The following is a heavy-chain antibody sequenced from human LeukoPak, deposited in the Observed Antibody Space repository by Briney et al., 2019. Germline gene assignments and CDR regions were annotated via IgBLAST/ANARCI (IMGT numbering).Heavy chain of an antibody. D-gene: IGHD1-26*01. Sequence: KSSETLSLTCTVSGGSISSGDYYWPWIRQPPGKGLEWIGYIYYSGSTYYNPSLKSRVTISLDTSENQFSLKLSSVTAADTAVYYCARRPWDDAFDIWGQGTMVTVSS. CDR1: GGSISSGDYY. V-gene: IGHV4-30-4*01. J-gene: IGHJ3*02. CDR2: IYYSGST. CDR3: ARRPWDDAFDI.